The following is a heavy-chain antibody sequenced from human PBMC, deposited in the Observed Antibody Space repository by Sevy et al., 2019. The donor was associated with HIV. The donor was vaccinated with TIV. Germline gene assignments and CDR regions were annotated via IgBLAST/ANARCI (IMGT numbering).Heavy chain of an antibody. CDR3: ARPAYYYDSSAWDWFDP. CDR2: INPNSGGT. V-gene: IGHV1-2*05. CDR1: GYTFTGYY. Sequence: ASVKVSCKASGYTFTGYYMHWVRQAPGQGLEWMGRINPNSGGTNYAQKFQGRVTMTRDTSISTAYMELSRLRSDDTVVYYCARPAYYYDSSAWDWFDPWGQGTLVTVSS. D-gene: IGHD3-22*01. J-gene: IGHJ5*02.